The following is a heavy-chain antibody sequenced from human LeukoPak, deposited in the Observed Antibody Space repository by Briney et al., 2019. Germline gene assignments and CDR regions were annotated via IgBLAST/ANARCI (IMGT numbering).Heavy chain of an antibody. V-gene: IGHV1-2*02. Sequence: GASVKVSCKASGYTFTGYYMHWVRQAPGQGLEWMGWINPNSGGTNYAQKFQGRVTITTDESTSTAYMELSSLRSEDTAVYYCAREQATVTTFWFDPWGQGTLVTVSS. CDR3: AREQATVTTFWFDP. D-gene: IGHD4-11*01. CDR2: INPNSGGT. CDR1: GYTFTGYY. J-gene: IGHJ5*02.